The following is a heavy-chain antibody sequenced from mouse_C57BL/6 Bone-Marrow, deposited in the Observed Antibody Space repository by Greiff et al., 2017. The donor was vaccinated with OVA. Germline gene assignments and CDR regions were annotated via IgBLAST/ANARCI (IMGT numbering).Heavy chain of an antibody. J-gene: IGHJ2*01. V-gene: IGHV5-6*02. CDR3: ARRHYYGSSYGY. CDR1: GFTFSSYG. CDR2: ISSGGSYT. D-gene: IGHD1-1*01. Sequence: EVMLVEPGGDLVKPGGSLKLSCAASGFTFSSYGMSWVRQTPDKRLEWVATISSGGSYTYYPDSVKGRFTISRDNAKNTLYLQMSSLKSEDTAVYYCARRHYYGSSYGYWGQGTTLTVSS.